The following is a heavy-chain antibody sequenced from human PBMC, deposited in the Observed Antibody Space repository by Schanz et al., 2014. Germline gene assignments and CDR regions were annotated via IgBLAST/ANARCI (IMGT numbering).Heavy chain of an antibody. V-gene: IGHV3-11*01. J-gene: IGHJ4*02. D-gene: IGHD1-26*01. CDR1: GFTFSDYS. CDR2: ISSGSSTI. CDR3: AKGRTVWSGSDRKYYFDY. Sequence: QVQLVESGGGLVKPGGSLRLSCAASGFTFSDYSMSWIRQAPGKGLEWISYISSGSSTIHYADSVKGRFTISRDNAKNSLFLQMNSLRAEDTAIYYCAKGRTVWSGSDRKYYFDYWGQGTLVTVSS.